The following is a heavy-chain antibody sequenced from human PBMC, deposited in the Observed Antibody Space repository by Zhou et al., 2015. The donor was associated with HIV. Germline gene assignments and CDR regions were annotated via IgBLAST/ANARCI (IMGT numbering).Heavy chain of an antibody. D-gene: IGHD1-14*01. V-gene: IGHV3-23*01. CDR1: GFIFDDFA. Sequence: EVHLSDSGGDRVQPGGSLSLSCAASGFIFDDFAMSWVRHRPGQGLEWISGISATGHGLFYANSVKGRFTISRDTSKNTVYLEMKSLTDDDTAVYYCGRGDRTYYYYSYYIDVWGKGTTVTVSS. CDR2: ISATGHGL. J-gene: IGHJ6*03. CDR3: GRGDRTYYYYSYYIDV.